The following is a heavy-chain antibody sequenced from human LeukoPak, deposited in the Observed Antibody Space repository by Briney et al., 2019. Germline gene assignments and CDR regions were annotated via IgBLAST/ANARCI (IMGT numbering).Heavy chain of an antibody. D-gene: IGHD3-22*01. J-gene: IGHJ4*02. CDR2: ISSSSSNI. Sequence: GSLRLSCAASGFTLSSYNMNWVRQAPGKGLEWVSSISSSSSNIYYADSVKGRFTISRDNAKNSLYLQMNSLRAEDTAVYYCARGRGANYDSSGYSDFDYWGQGTLVTVSS. CDR1: GFTLSSYN. CDR3: ARGRGANYDSSGYSDFDY. V-gene: IGHV3-21*01.